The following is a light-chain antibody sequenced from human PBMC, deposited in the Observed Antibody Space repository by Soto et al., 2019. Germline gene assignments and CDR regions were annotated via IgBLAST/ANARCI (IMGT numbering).Light chain of an antibody. V-gene: IGLV2-23*02. CDR3: CTYAGHVPK. CDR2: EVT. CDR1: SSDVGYYDL. J-gene: IGLJ3*02. Sequence: QSALTQPASVSWSPGQSITISCAGTSSDVGYYDLVSWYQQHPGKAPKLIIFEVTQRPSGISDRFSASKSGFTASLTISGLQPEDEAVYFCCTYAGHVPKFGGGTK.